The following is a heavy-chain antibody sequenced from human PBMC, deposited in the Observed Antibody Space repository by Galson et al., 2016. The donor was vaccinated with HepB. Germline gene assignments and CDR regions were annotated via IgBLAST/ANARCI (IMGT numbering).Heavy chain of an antibody. CDR2: ISGSGAST. J-gene: IGHJ3*02. D-gene: IGHD3-22*01. V-gene: IGHV3-23*01. CDR3: AKGLSSGLRDPFDI. Sequence: SLRLSCATSGFTLRSYAISWVRQAPGKGLEWVSGISGSGASTYYAESVKGRFTISRDNSKKTVHLQMNNLRAENTAIYYCAKGLSSGLRDPFDIWGQGTMISVSS. CDR1: GFTLRSYA.